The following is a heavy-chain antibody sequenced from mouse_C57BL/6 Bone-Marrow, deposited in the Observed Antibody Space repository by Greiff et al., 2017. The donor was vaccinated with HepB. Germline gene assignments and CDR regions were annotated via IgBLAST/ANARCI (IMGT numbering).Heavy chain of an antibody. CDR2: IDPSDSYT. V-gene: IGHV1-50*01. CDR1: GYTFTSYW. D-gene: IGHD1-1*01. Sequence: QVQLQQPGAELVKPGASVKLSCKASGYTFTSYWMQWVKQRPGQGLEWIGEIDPSDSYTNYNQKFKGKATLTVDTSSSTAYMPLSSLTSEDSAVYYCARIITTVVASGWADYWGQGTTLTVSS. CDR3: ARIITTVVASGWADY. J-gene: IGHJ2*01.